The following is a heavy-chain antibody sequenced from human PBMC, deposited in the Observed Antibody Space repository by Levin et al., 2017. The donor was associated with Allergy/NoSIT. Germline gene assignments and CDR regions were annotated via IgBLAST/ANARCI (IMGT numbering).Heavy chain of an antibody. CDR3: ARQLGFWSGYYRSEYYYYGMDV. CDR2: IYYSGST. CDR1: GGSISSSSYY. J-gene: IGHJ6*02. D-gene: IGHD3-3*01. Sequence: SETLSLTCTVSGGSISSSSYYWGWIRQPPGKGLEWIGSIYYSGSTYYNPSLKSRVTISVDTSKNQFSLKLSSVTAADTAVYYCARQLGFWSGYYRSEYYYYGMDVWGQGTTVTVSS. V-gene: IGHV4-39*01.